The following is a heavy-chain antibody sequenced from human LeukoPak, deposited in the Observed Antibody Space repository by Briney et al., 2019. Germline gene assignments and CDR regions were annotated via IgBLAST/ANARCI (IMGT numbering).Heavy chain of an antibody. CDR2: VYYSGST. CDR3: ARRTRVDGIMGFHWYFDV. J-gene: IGHJ2*01. V-gene: IGHV4-39*01. Sequence: SETLSLTCTFSDGXINTSPYYWGWIRQPPGKGLQWIGSVYYSGSTYYSPSLKSRVTISVDTSKRQFSLKLNSVTAADTAMYYCARRTRVDGIMGFHWYFDVWGRGTLVSVTS. CDR1: DGXINTSPYY. D-gene: IGHD1-14*01.